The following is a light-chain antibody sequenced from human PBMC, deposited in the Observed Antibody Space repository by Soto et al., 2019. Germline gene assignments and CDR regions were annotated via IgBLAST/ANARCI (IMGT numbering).Light chain of an antibody. CDR2: DVS. CDR3: CSYAGSYFL. CDR1: SSDVGGYIY. J-gene: IGLJ2*01. Sequence: QSALTQPRSVSGSPGQSVTISCTGTSSDVGGYIYVSWYQQHPGKAPKLMIYDVSKRPSGVPDRFSGSKSGNTASLTISGLQAEDEADYYCCSYAGSYFLFGGGTKLTVL. V-gene: IGLV2-11*01.